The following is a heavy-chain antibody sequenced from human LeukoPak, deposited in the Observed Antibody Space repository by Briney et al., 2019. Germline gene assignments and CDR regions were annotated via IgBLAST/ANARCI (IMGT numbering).Heavy chain of an antibody. V-gene: IGHV3-43D*03. J-gene: IGHJ4*02. Sequence: GGSLRLSCAASGFTFDDYAMHWVRQAPGKGLEWVSLISWDGGSTYYADSVKGRFTISRDNSKNSLYLQMNSLRAEDTALYYCAKGISSSWYHPFDYWGQGTLVTVSS. CDR1: GFTFDDYA. CDR2: ISWDGGST. CDR3: AKGISSSWYHPFDY. D-gene: IGHD6-13*01.